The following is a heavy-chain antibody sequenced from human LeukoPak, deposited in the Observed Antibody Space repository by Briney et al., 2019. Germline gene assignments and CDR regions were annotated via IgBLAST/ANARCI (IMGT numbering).Heavy chain of an antibody. J-gene: IGHJ4*02. CDR3: ATDDIAVAGTNFDY. CDR1: GYTFTSYG. CDR2: ISAYNGNT. D-gene: IGHD6-19*01. V-gene: IGHV1-18*01. Sequence: ASVKVSCKASGYTFTSYGISWVRQAPGQGLEWMGWISAYNGNTNYAHHLQGRVSMTTDTSTSTAYMELRSLISDDTAVYFCATDDIAVAGTNFDYWGQGTVVTVSS.